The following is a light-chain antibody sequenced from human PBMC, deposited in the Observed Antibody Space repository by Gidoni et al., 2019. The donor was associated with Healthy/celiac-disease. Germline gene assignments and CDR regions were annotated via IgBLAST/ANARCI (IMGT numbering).Light chain of an antibody. CDR1: QSVSSK. J-gene: IGKJ2*01. V-gene: IGKV3-15*01. CDR3: QQYNNWPPRMYT. CDR2: GAS. Sequence: EIVMTQSPATLSVSPGERATLSCRASQSVSSKLAWYHQKPGQAPRLLIYGASTRATGIPARFSGSGSGTEFTLTISSLQSEDFAVYYCQQYNNWPPRMYTFGQGTKLEIK.